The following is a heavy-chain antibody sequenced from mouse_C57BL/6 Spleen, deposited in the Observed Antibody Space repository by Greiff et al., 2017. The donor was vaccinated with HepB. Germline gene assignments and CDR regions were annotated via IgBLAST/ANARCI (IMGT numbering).Heavy chain of an antibody. D-gene: IGHD2-4*01. V-gene: IGHV1-62-2*01. CDR1: GYTFTEYT. J-gene: IGHJ4*01. Sequence: QVQLKQSGAELVKPGASVKLSCKASGYTFTEYTIHWVKQRSGQGLEWIGWFYPGSGSIKYNEKFKDKATLTADKSSSTVYMELSRLTSEDSAVYFCARHEEGGYDYLYAMDYWGQGTSVTVSS. CDR2: FYPGSGSI. CDR3: ARHEEGGYDYLYAMDY.